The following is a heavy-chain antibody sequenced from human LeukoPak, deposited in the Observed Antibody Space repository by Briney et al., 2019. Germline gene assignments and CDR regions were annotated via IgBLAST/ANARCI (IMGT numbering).Heavy chain of an antibody. D-gene: IGHD1-26*01. J-gene: IGHJ3*02. Sequence: SETLSLTCTVSGGSISSYYWSWIRQPAGKGLEWIGRIYTSGSTNYNPSLKSRVTMSVDTSKNQFSLKLSSVTAADTAVYYCARDDLRSGSYYDAFDIWGRGTMVTVSS. CDR1: GGSISSYY. V-gene: IGHV4-4*07. CDR3: ARDDLRSGSYYDAFDI. CDR2: IYTSGST.